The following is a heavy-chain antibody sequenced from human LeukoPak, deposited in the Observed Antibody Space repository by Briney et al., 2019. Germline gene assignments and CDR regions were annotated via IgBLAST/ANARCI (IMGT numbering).Heavy chain of an antibody. CDR3: ARQNPAAEGQGLDY. J-gene: IGHJ4*02. Sequence: SETLSLTCIVSGGSISSYYWSWIRQPPGKGLEWIEYIYHTGTTNYNPSLKSRLTISVDTSKNQFSLKLSSVTAADTAVYYCARQNPAAEGQGLDYWGQGALVTVSS. D-gene: IGHD6-13*01. CDR1: GGSISSYY. CDR2: IYHTGTT. V-gene: IGHV4-59*08.